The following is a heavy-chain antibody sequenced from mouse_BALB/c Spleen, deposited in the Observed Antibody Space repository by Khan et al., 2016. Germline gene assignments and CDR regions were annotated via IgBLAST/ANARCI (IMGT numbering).Heavy chain of an antibody. CDR3: ARETTVVAKDYFDY. CDR2: ISYSGST. CDR1: GYSITSDYA. Sequence: EVQLQESGPGLVKPSQSLSLTCTVTGYSITSDYAWNWIRQFPGNKLEWMGYISYSGSTSYNPSLKSRISITRDTSKNQFFLQLNSVTTEDTATXYCARETTVVAKDYFDYWGQGTTLTVSS. J-gene: IGHJ2*01. V-gene: IGHV3-2*02. D-gene: IGHD1-1*01.